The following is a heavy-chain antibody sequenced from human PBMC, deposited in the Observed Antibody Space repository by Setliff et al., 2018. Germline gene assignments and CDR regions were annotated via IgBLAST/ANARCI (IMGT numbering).Heavy chain of an antibody. D-gene: IGHD2-2*01. CDR2: INSDGSTT. V-gene: IGHV3-74*01. J-gene: IGHJ4*02. CDR1: GFTFSSYA. Sequence: GGSLRLSCAASGFTFSSYAMSWVRQAPGKGLEWVSRINSDGSTTNYADSVKGRFTISRDNAKNTLYLQMNSLRAEDTAVYYCVRGYCSSSSCYGTMGYWGQGTLVTVSS. CDR3: VRGYCSSSSCYGTMGY.